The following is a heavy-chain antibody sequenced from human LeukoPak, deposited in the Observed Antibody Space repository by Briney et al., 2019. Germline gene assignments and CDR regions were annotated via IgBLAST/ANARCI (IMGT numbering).Heavy chain of an antibody. CDR2: INPNSGGT. Sequence: ASVKVSCKASGYTFTGYYMHWVRQAPGQGLEWMGWINPNSGGTNYAQKFQGRVTMTRDTSISTAYMELSRLRSDDTAVYYCARTSMIAFGGVIVGNDYWGQGTLVTVSS. CDR1: GYTFTGYY. J-gene: IGHJ4*02. D-gene: IGHD3-16*02. V-gene: IGHV1-2*02. CDR3: ARTSMIAFGGVIVGNDY.